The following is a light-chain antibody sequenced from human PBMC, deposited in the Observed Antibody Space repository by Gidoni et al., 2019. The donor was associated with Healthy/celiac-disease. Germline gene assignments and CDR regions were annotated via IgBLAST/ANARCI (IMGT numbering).Light chain of an antibody. CDR2: DNN. Sequence: QSVLTQPPAVSAAPGQKVTISCSGSSSNIGNNSVSWYQQLPGTAPKLLIYDNNKRPSGIPDRFSGSKSGTSATLGITGLQTGDEADYYCGTWDSSLSEVFGGGTKLTVL. J-gene: IGLJ2*01. V-gene: IGLV1-51*01. CDR3: GTWDSSLSEV. CDR1: SSNIGNNS.